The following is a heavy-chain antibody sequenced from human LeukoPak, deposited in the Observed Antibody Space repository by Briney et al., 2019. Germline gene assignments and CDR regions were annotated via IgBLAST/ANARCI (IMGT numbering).Heavy chain of an antibody. V-gene: IGHV1-2*02. Sequence: ASVKVSCKASGYTFTGYYMHWVRQAPGQGLEWMGWINPKSGGTNYAQKFQGRVTMTRDTSIHTAYMELSRLRSDDTAEYYCARALYYDSSGYYSSSYYYFQHWGQGTLVTVSS. CDR3: ARALYYDSSGYYSSSYYYFQH. D-gene: IGHD3-22*01. J-gene: IGHJ1*01. CDR1: GYTFTGYY. CDR2: INPKSGGT.